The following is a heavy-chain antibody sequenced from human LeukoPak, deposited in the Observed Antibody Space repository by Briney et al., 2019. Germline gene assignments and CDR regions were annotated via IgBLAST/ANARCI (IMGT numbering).Heavy chain of an antibody. V-gene: IGHV5-51*01. J-gene: IGHJ4*02. CDR1: YIXXXFW. CDR2: IYPGDSDT. Sequence: YIXXXFWIVWVRQMPGQGLEWMGIIYPGDSDTRYSPSFQGQVTISADKSISTAYLQWSSLKASDTAMYYCARSWAMAQNLDSWGQGTLVTVSS. D-gene: IGHD5-18*01. CDR3: ARSWAMAQNLDS.